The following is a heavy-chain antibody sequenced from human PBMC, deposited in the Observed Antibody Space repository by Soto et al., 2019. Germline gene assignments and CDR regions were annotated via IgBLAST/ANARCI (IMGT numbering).Heavy chain of an antibody. D-gene: IGHD3-22*01. CDR2: ISWDGGST. J-gene: IGHJ4*02. Sequence: DVQLVESGGVVVQPGGSLRLSCAASGFTFDDYTMHWVRQAPGKGLEWVSLISWDGGSTYYADSVKGRFTISRDNSKNSLYLQMNSLRTEDTALYYCAKLPYYYDSSGMGYWGQGTLVTVSS. V-gene: IGHV3-43*01. CDR3: AKLPYYYDSSGMGY. CDR1: GFTFDDYT.